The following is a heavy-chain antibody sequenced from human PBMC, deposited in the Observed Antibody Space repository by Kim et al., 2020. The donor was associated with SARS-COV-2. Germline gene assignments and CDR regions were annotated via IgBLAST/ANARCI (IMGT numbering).Heavy chain of an antibody. V-gene: IGHV4-34*01. CDR2: INHSGST. Sequence: SETLSLTCAVYGGSFSGYYWSWIRQPPGKGLEWIGEINHSGSTNYNPSLKSRVTISVDTSKNQFSLKLSSVTAADTAVYYCARVSGSYYVFDYWGQGTLVTVSS. CDR1: GGSFSGYY. CDR3: ARVSGSYYVFDY. J-gene: IGHJ4*02. D-gene: IGHD1-26*01.